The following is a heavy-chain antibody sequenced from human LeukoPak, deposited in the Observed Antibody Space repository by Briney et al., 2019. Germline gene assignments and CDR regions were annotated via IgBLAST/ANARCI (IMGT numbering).Heavy chain of an antibody. Sequence: PGGSLRLSCAASGFTFSSYAMHWVRQAPGKGLEWVAVISYDGSNKYYADSVKGRFTISRDNSKNTLYLQMNSLRAEDTAVYYCARGGLYDLAYYGMDVWGQGTTVTVSS. D-gene: IGHD3-3*01. V-gene: IGHV3-30-3*01. CDR2: ISYDGSNK. CDR3: ARGGLYDLAYYGMDV. CDR1: GFTFSSYA. J-gene: IGHJ6*02.